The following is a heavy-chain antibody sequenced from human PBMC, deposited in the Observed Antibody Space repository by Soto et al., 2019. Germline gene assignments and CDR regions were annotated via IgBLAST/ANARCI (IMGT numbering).Heavy chain of an antibody. CDR2: IYPGDSDP. CDR1: GYSFTNYW. Sequence: PGESLKISCKGSGYSFTNYWIGWVRQMPGKALEWMGIIYPGDSDPRYSPSFQGQVTISADKSISTAYLQWSSLKASDTAMYYCARSPCGADCYSVAPFDYWCQGTLVTVSS. V-gene: IGHV5-51*01. CDR3: ARSPCGADCYSVAPFDY. D-gene: IGHD2-21*02. J-gene: IGHJ4*02.